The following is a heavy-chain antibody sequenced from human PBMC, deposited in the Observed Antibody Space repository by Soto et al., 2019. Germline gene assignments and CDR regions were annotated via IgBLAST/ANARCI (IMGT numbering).Heavy chain of an antibody. Sequence: EVQLVESGGGLAQPGGSLRLSCVGSGFTFSNYWVHWVRQVPGKGPVWVSRVNPAGSASSYADFVQGRFTVSRDNAKNTIYLEMNSLSADDTAVYYCATGGYSYGWGYWGQGTLVTVPS. CDR2: VNPAGSAS. J-gene: IGHJ4*02. V-gene: IGHV3-74*01. D-gene: IGHD5-18*01. CDR1: GFTFSNYW. CDR3: ATGGYSYGWGY.